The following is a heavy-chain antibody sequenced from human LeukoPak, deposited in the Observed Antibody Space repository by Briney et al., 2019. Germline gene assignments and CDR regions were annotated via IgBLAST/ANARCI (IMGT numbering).Heavy chain of an antibody. CDR1: GGTFSSYA. CDR3: ARGDFWSGLNDY. J-gene: IGHJ4*02. CDR2: IIPIFGTA. V-gene: IGHV1-69*05. D-gene: IGHD3-3*01. Sequence: ASVKVSCKASGGTFSSYAISWVRQAPGQGLEWMGGIIPIFGTANYAQKFQGRVTITTDESTSTAYMELSSLRSEDTAVYYCARGDFWSGLNDYWGQGTLVTVSS.